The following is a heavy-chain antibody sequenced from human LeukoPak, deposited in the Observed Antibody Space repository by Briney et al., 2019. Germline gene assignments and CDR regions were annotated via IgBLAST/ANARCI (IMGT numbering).Heavy chain of an antibody. D-gene: IGHD5-24*01. CDR2: IYPGDSDT. J-gene: IGHJ3*02. CDR3: ARLEMATIGQGAFDI. CDR1: GYSFTSYW. V-gene: IGHV5-51*03. Sequence: KPGESLKISCKGSGYSFTSYWIGWVRQMPGKGLEWMGIIYPGDSDTRYSPSFQGQVTISADKSISTAYLQWSSLKASDTAMYYCARLEMATIGQGAFDIWGQGTMVTVSS.